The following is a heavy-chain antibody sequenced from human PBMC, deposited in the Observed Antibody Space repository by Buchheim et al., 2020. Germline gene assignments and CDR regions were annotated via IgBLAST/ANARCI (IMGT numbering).Heavy chain of an antibody. CDR1: GFTFGDYA. CDR3: TRESDRFRRWLPFSDY. V-gene: IGHV3-49*03. CDR2: IRSKAYGGTT. J-gene: IGHJ4*02. D-gene: IGHD5-24*01. Sequence: EVQLVESGGGLVQPGRSLRLPCTASGFTFGDYAMSWFRQAPGKGLEWVGLIRSKAYGGTTEYAASVKGRFTISRDDSKSIASLQMNSLKTEDTAVYYCTRESDRFRRWLPFSDYWGQGTL.